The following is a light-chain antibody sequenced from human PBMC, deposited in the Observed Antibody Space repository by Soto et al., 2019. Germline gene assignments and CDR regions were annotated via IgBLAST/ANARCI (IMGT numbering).Light chain of an antibody. CDR1: QSVSSSY. J-gene: IGKJ1*01. CDR2: GAS. Sequence: EIVLTQSPGTLSLSPGERATLSCRASQSVSSSYLAWYQQKPGQAPRLLIYGASSRAPGIPDRFSGSVSGTDFTLTISRLEPEDFAGYYWQQYGSSPRTFGQGTKGEIK. CDR3: QQYGSSPRT. V-gene: IGKV3-20*01.